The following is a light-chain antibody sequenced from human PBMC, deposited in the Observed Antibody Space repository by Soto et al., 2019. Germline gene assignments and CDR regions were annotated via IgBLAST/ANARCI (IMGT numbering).Light chain of an antibody. CDR2: GTS. CDR3: QQYGSSPPYT. V-gene: IGKV3-20*01. Sequence: EIVLTQSPGILSLSPGERATLSCRASQSVSSSYLAWYQQKPGPAPRLLIYGTSNRATGIPDRFSGSGSGADFTLTISRLEPEDFAGYFCQQYGSSPPYTFGQGTKLEIK. J-gene: IGKJ2*01. CDR1: QSVSSSY.